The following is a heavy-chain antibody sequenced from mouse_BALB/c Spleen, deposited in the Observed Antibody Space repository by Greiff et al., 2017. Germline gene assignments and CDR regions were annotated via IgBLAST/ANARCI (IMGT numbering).Heavy chain of an antibody. J-gene: IGHJ3*01. D-gene: IGHD5-1*01. Sequence: EVQGVESGGGLVKPGGSLKLSCAASGFTFSSYAMSWVRQSPEKRLEWVAEISSGGSYTYYPDTVTGRFTISRDNAKNTLYLEMSSLRSEDTAMYYCARENYGVPEGLAYWGQGTLVTVSA. CDR3: ARENYGVPEGLAY. V-gene: IGHV5-9-4*01. CDR1: GFTFSSYA. CDR2: ISSGGSYT.